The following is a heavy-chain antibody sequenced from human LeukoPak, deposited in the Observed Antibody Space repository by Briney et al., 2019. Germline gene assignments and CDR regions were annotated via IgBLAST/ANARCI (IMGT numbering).Heavy chain of an antibody. CDR2: INHSGST. CDR1: GGSFSGYY. CDR3: ASLVATIGYTWFDL. V-gene: IGHV4-34*01. J-gene: IGHJ5*02. Sequence: SETLSLTCAVYGGSFSGYYWSWIRQPPGKGLEWIGEINHSGSTNYNPSLKSRVTISVDTSKNQFSLKLSSVTAADTAVYYCASLVATIGYTWFDLWGQGTLVTVSS. D-gene: IGHD5-12*01.